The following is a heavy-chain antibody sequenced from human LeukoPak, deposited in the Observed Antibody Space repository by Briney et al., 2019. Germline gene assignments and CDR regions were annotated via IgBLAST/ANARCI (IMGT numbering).Heavy chain of an antibody. CDR2: ISYNGSNK. J-gene: IGHJ6*02. CDR1: GFTFSSYG. CDR3: AKDIVVVPAAIGYYYYYGMDV. D-gene: IGHD2-2*01. V-gene: IGHV3-30*18. Sequence: GGSLRLSCAASGFTFSSYGIHWVRQAPGKGLEWVAVISYNGSNKYYADSVRGRFTISRDNSKNTLYLQMNSLRAEDTAVYYCAKDIVVVPAAIGYYYYYGMDVWGQGTTVTVSS.